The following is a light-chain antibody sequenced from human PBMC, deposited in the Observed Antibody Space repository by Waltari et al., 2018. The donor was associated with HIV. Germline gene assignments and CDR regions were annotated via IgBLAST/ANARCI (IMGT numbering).Light chain of an antibody. CDR2: ENN. CDR3: QSYDSNNQGV. J-gene: IGLJ3*02. Sequence: NFMLTQPHSVSESPGKTVIISCTGSSGTLDGNYVPWFQQRPRSAPTTLIYENNQRPPGVPDRFAGSIDPSSNSASLTISGLKTDYEADYYCQSYDSNNQGVIGGGTKLTVL. V-gene: IGLV6-57*02. CDR1: SGTLDGNY.